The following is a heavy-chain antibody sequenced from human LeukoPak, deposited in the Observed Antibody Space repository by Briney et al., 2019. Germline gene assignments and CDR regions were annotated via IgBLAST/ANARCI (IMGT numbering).Heavy chain of an antibody. J-gene: IGHJ4*02. V-gene: IGHV4-39*07. CDR2: IYYSGST. CDR3: ARGGSFYYGSGTYGY. CDR1: GGSISSSSYY. Sequence: SETLSLTCTVSGGSISSSSYYWGWIRQPPGKGLEWIGSIYYSGSTYYNPSLKSRVAFSVDTSKNQFSLKLSSVTAADTAVYYCARGGSFYYGSGTYGYWGQGTLVTVSS. D-gene: IGHD3-10*01.